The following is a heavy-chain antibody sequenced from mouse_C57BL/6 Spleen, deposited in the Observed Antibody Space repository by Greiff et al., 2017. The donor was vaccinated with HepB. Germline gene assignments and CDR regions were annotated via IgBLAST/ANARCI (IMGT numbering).Heavy chain of an antibody. CDR1: GYTFTSYW. CDR3: ARSKDGNYNYFDY. D-gene: IGHD2-1*01. Sequence: QVQLQQPGAELVRPGSSVKLSCKASGYTFTSYWMHWVKQRPIQGLEWIGNIDPSDSDTHYNQKFKDKATLTVDKSSSTAYMQLSSLTSEDSAVYYCARSKDGNYNYFDYWGQGTTLTVSS. J-gene: IGHJ2*01. CDR2: IDPSDSDT. V-gene: IGHV1-52*01.